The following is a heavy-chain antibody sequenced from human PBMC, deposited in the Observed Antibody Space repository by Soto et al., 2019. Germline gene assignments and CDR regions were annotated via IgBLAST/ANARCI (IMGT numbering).Heavy chain of an antibody. CDR3: ERGVVGKQRWLQLSGWFDP. D-gene: IGHD5-12*01. Sequence: PSETLSLTCAVYGGSFSGYYWSWIRQPPGKGLEWIGEINHSGSTNYNPSLKSRVTISVDTSKNQFSLKLSSVTAADTAVYYCERGVVGKQRWLQLSGWFDPWGQGTLVTVSS. CDR2: INHSGST. V-gene: IGHV4-34*01. CDR1: GGSFSGYY. J-gene: IGHJ5*02.